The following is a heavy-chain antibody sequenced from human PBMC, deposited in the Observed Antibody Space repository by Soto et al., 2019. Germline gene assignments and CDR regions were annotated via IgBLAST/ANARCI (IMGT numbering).Heavy chain of an antibody. D-gene: IGHD6-6*01. CDR2: IYYSGST. CDR3: ARSYSSSSPLYFDY. Sequence: SETLSLTCTVSGGSISSGDYYWSWIRQPPGKGLEWIGYIYYSGSTYYNPSLKSRVTISVDTSKNRFSLKLSSVTAADTAVYYCARSYSSSSPLYFDYWGQGTLVTVSS. V-gene: IGHV4-30-4*01. CDR1: GGSISSGDYY. J-gene: IGHJ4*02.